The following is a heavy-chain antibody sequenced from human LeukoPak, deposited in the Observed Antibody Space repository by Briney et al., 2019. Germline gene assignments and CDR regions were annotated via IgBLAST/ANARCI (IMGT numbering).Heavy chain of an antibody. D-gene: IGHD1-26*01. CDR3: ARGFLRELELGGFNYFDY. J-gene: IGHJ4*02. CDR1: GFTFSSYS. V-gene: IGHV3-21*01. CDR2: ISSSSSYI. Sequence: KPGGSLRLSCAASGFTFSSYSMNWVRQAPGKGLEWVSSISSSSSYIYYADSVKGRFTISRDNAKNSLYLQMNSLRAEDTAVYYCARGFLRELELGGFNYFDYWGQGTLVTVSS.